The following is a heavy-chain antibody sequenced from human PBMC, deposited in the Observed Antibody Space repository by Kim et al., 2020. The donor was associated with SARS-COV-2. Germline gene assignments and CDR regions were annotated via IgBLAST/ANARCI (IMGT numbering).Heavy chain of an antibody. CDR3: ARGLTGTTGDEAFDM. Sequence: GGSLRLSCAASGFTFSHFWKHWVRQAPGKGLVWVSRVNGDGGYTNYADSGKGRFTISRDNAKDTLYLQMNSLRAEDTAVYYCARGLTGTTGDEAFDMWGQGTRVPVSS. CDR2: VNGDGGYT. CDR1: GFTFSHFW. V-gene: IGHV3-74*01. J-gene: IGHJ3*02. D-gene: IGHD1-1*01.